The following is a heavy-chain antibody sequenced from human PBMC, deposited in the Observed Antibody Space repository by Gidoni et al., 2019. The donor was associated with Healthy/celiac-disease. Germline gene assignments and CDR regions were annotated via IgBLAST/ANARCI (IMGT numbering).Heavy chain of an antibody. CDR3: AGGPGTHYYYYGMDV. CDR2: IRSSSSTI. Sequence: EVQRVESGGGLVQPGGSLRLSCAASGFTFSSYSMNWVRQAPGKGLEWVSYIRSSSSTIYYADSVKGRFTISRDNAKNSLYLQMNSLRAEDTAVYYCAGGPGTHYYYYGMDVWGQGTTVTVSS. J-gene: IGHJ6*02. CDR1: GFTFSSYS. V-gene: IGHV3-48*01. D-gene: IGHD1-1*01.